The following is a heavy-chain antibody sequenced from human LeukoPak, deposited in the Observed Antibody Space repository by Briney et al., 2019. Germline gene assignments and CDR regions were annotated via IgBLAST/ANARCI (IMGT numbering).Heavy chain of an antibody. J-gene: IGHJ3*02. CDR2: IYSGGST. CDR1: GFTVSSNY. CDR3: ARDGSTLDAFDI. V-gene: IGHV3-66*02. Sequence: GGSLRLSCAASGFTVSSNYMSWVRQAPGKGLERVSVIYSGGSTYYADSVKGRFTISRDNSKNTLYLQMNSLRAEDTAVYYCARDGSTLDAFDIWGQGTMVTVSS. D-gene: IGHD5-24*01.